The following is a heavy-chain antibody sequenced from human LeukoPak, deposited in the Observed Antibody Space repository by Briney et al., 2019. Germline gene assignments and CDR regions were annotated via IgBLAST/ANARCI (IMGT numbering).Heavy chain of an antibody. CDR3: ARERSGEVESSNWFDP. V-gene: IGHV1-18*01. D-gene: IGHD3-3*01. CDR1: GYTFSSYG. CDR2: ISAYNGYT. Sequence: GASVKVSCKASGYTFSSYGISWVRQAPGQGLEWMGWISAYNGYTNYAQKFQGRVTMTTDTSTSTAYMELRSLRSDDTAVYYCARERSGEVESSNWFDPWGQGTLVTVSS. J-gene: IGHJ5*02.